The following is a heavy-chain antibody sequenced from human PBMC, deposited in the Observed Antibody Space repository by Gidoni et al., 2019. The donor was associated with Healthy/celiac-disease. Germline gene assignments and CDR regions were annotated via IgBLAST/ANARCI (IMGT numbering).Heavy chain of an antibody. CDR1: GFTFSSYA. CDR3: AKDRQYYDFWSVMGYYYGMDV. Sequence: EVQLLESGGGLVQPGGSLRLSCAASGFTFSSYAMSWVRQAPGKGLEWVSAISGSGGSTYYADSVKGRFTISRDNSKNTLYLQMNSLRAEDTAVYYCAKDRQYYDFWSVMGYYYGMDVWGQGTTVTVSS. CDR2: ISGSGGST. V-gene: IGHV3-23*01. J-gene: IGHJ6*02. D-gene: IGHD3-3*01.